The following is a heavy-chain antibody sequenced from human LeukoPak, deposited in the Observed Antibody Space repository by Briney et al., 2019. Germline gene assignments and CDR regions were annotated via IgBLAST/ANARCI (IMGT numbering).Heavy chain of an antibody. CDR1: GGTFSSYA. CDR3: ARDGGKAEYQLHPNWFDP. CDR2: IIPIFGTA. V-gene: IGHV1-69*13. Sequence: GASVKVSCKASGGTFSSYAISWVRQAPGQGLEWMGGIIPIFGTANYAQKFQGRVTITADESTSTAYMELSSLRSEDTAVYYCARDGGKAEYQLHPNWFDPWGQGTLVTVSS. D-gene: IGHD2-2*01. J-gene: IGHJ5*02.